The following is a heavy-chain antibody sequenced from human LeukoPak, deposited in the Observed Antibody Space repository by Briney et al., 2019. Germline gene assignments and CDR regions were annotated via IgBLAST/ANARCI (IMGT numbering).Heavy chain of an antibody. Sequence: GGSLRLSCAASGFTFSSYAMSWVRQAPGKGLEWVSAISGSGGSTYYADSVKGRFTISRDNSKNTLYLQMNSLRAEDTAVYYCAKDIVVVVAAQRYNWFDPWGQGNLVTVSS. V-gene: IGHV3-23*01. CDR1: GFTFSSYA. CDR3: AKDIVVVVAAQRYNWFDP. CDR2: ISGSGGST. D-gene: IGHD2-15*01. J-gene: IGHJ5*02.